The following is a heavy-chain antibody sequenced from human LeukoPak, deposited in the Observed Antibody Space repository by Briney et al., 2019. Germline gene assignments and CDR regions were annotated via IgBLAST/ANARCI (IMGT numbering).Heavy chain of an antibody. CDR1: GYSISSGYY. CDR2: IYHSGST. Sequence: SETLSLTCAVSGYSISSGYYWGWIRQPPGKGLEWIGGIYHSGSTYYNPSLKSRVTISVDTSKNQFSLKMSSVTATDTAAYYCARRPSSRPYYFDYWGQGTLVTVSS. D-gene: IGHD2-2*01. V-gene: IGHV4-38-2*01. J-gene: IGHJ4*02. CDR3: ARRPSSRPYYFDY.